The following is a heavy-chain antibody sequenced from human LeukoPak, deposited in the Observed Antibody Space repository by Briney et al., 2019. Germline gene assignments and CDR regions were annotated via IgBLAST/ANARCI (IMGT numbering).Heavy chain of an antibody. CDR2: INHSGST. V-gene: IGHV4-34*01. CDR1: GGSFSGYY. J-gene: IGHJ4*02. CDR3: ARGRYSGSYYAY. Sequence: PSETLSLTCAVYGGSFSGYYWSWIRQPPGKGLEWIGEINHSGSTNYNSSLKSRVTISVDTSKNQFSLKLSSVTAADTAVYYCARGRYSGSYYAYWGQGTLVTVSS. D-gene: IGHD1-26*01.